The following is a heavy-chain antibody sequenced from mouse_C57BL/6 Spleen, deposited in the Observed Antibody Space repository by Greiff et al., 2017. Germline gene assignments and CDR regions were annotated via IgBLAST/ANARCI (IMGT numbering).Heavy chain of an antibody. D-gene: IGHD1-1*01. CDR3: AREGPITTVVARGYFDY. CDR2: IYPRDGST. Sequence: VQLVESGPELVKPGASVKLSCKASGYTFTSYDINWVKQRPGQGLEWIGWIYPRDGSTKYNEKFKGKATLTVDTSSSTAYMELHSLTSEDSAVYFCAREGPITTVVARGYFDYWGQGTTLTVSS. V-gene: IGHV1-85*01. J-gene: IGHJ2*01. CDR1: GYTFTSYD.